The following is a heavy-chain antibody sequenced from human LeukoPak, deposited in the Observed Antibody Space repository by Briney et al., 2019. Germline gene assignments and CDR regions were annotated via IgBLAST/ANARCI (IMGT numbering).Heavy chain of an antibody. CDR1: GGSFSGYY. CDR3: ARGGIVLAEKDAFDI. V-gene: IGHV4-34*01. D-gene: IGHD2-8*02. CDR2: INHSGST. J-gene: IGHJ3*02. Sequence: SETLSLTCAVYGGSFSGYYWSWIRQPPGKGLEWIGEINHSGSTNYNPSLKSRVTISVDTSKNQFSLKLSSVTAADTAVYYCARGGIVLAEKDAFDIWGQGAMVTVSS.